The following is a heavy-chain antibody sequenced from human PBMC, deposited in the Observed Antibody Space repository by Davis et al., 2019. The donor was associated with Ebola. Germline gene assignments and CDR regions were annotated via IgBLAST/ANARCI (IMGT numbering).Heavy chain of an antibody. CDR2: IYYSGST. CDR1: GGSISSYY. Sequence: SETLSLTCTVSGGSISSYYWSWIRQPPGKGLEWIGYIYYSGSTNYNPSLKSRVTTSVATSTNQFSLKLSSVTAADTGVYYCTRARSLAAAGMGFDYWGQGTLVTVSS. J-gene: IGHJ4*02. CDR3: TRARSLAAAGMGFDY. D-gene: IGHD6-13*01. V-gene: IGHV4-59*01.